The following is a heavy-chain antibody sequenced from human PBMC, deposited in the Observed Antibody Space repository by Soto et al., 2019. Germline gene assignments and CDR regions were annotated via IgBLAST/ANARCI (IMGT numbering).Heavy chain of an antibody. V-gene: IGHV3-23*01. CDR2: ISGSGGNT. J-gene: IGHJ5*02. CDR1: RFTFSPYA. Sequence: EVQLLESGGGLVQPGGSLRLSCAASRFTFSPYAMSWVRQAPGKGLEWVSDISGSGGNTYYADSVKGRFTISKDNSKNTLYLQMNSLRAEDTAVYYCAKSAMVRGGGWFDPWGQGTLVTVSS. CDR3: AKSAMVRGGGWFDP. D-gene: IGHD3-10*01.